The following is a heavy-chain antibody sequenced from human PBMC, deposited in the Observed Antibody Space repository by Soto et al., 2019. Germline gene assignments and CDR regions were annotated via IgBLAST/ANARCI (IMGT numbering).Heavy chain of an antibody. CDR2: INPNGGVT. V-gene: IGHV1-2*04. D-gene: IGHD5-12*01. J-gene: IGHJ6*03. CDR1: GDSFNDYY. Sequence: QVQLVQSGAEVRKPGASVTVSCRSSGDSFNDYYIHWVRQATGQGFEWMGWINPNGGVTKYAQKFQGWVSMTRDTSIRTVYMQLSRLRSDDTAVYYCARESGGATATLDYDYFYMEVWGTGTTVTVSS. CDR3: ARESGGATATLDYDYFYMEV.